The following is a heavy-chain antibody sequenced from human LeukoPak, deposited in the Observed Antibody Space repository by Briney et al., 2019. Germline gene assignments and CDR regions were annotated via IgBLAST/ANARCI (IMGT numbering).Heavy chain of an antibody. Sequence: GGSLRLSCVASGFTFSTYTMAWVRQAPGKGLEWVSVITGNRGTTYYAESVKGRFTISRENSKDTLYLQMNSLRAEDTAVYHCAKLGDGSGYYHYWGQGILVTVSS. J-gene: IGHJ4*02. D-gene: IGHD3-22*01. CDR2: ITGNRGTT. CDR3: AKLGDGSGYYHY. CDR1: GFTFSTYT. V-gene: IGHV3-23*01.